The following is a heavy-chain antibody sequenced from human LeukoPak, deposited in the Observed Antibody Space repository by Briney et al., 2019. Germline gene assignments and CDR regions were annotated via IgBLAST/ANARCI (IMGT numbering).Heavy chain of an antibody. Sequence: SVKVSCKASGGTFGSYAISWVRQAPGQGLEWMGGIIPTFGTANYAQKFQGRVTITADESTSTAYMELSSLRSEDTAVYYCARAGCGGDCYDYWGQGTLVTVSS. CDR2: IIPTFGTA. J-gene: IGHJ4*02. CDR3: ARAGCGGDCYDY. V-gene: IGHV1-69*13. D-gene: IGHD2-21*01. CDR1: GGTFGSYA.